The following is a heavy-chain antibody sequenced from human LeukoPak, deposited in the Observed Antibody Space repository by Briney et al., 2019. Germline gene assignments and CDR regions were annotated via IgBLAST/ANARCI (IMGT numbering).Heavy chain of an antibody. CDR2: IYHSGST. V-gene: IGHV4-30-2*01. CDR3: ARAIGTSGRRAFDI. CDR1: GGSISSGGYS. J-gene: IGHJ4*02. D-gene: IGHD5-12*01. Sequence: PSETLSLTCAVSGGSISSGGYSWSWIRQPPGKGLEWIGYIYHSGSTYYNPSLKSRVTISVDRSKNQFSLKLSSVTAADTAVCYCARAIGTSGRRAFDIWGQGTLVTVSS.